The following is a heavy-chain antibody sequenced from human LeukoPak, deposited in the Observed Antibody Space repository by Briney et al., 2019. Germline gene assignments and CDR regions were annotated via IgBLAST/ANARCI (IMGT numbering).Heavy chain of an antibody. Sequence: GGSLRLSCAASGFTFSSYAINWVRQAPGKGLEWVSTISASGSSTYYADSVKGRFTISRDNFKNTLYLQMYSLRAEDTALYYCAKPRYSSSWYEFDPWGQGTLVTVSS. CDR3: AKPRYSSSWYEFDP. V-gene: IGHV3-23*01. J-gene: IGHJ5*02. D-gene: IGHD6-13*01. CDR1: GFTFSSYA. CDR2: ISASGSST.